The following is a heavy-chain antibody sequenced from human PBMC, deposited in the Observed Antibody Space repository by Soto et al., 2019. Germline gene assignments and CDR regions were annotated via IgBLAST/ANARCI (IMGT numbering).Heavy chain of an antibody. V-gene: IGHV4-59*01. Sequence: QVHLQESGPGLVKPSETLSLICTVSGGSISGYSWSWIRQSPGKGLQWIGYISDGGNTYYNPSLRGRVTISGETSKNHFSLRLKSATAADTAVYYCARGTNWDRGVFDYWGQGTLVTVSS. CDR2: ISDGGNT. CDR1: GGSISGYS. CDR3: ARGTNWDRGVFDY. D-gene: IGHD7-27*01. J-gene: IGHJ4*02.